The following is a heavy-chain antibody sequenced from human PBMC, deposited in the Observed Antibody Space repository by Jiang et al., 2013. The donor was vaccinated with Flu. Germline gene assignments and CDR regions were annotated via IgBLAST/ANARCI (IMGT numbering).Heavy chain of an antibody. V-gene: IGHV4-59*12. Sequence: LLKPSETLSLTCTVSGGSISSYYWSWIRQPPGKGLEWIGYIYYRGSTIYNPSLQSRATISLHTSKNQFSLNLTSVTAADTAVYYCAREGRVPRGLDVWGQGTTVTVSS. J-gene: IGHJ6*02. CDR1: GGSISSYY. D-gene: IGHD5-24*01. CDR3: AREGRVPRGLDV. CDR2: IYYRGST.